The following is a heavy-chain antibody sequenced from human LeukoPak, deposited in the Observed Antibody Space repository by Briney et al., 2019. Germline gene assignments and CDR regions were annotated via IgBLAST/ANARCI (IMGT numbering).Heavy chain of an antibody. CDR1: GFTFSSYA. CDR2: ISGSGGST. Sequence: PGGSLRFSCAASGFTFSSYAMSWVRQAPGKGLEWVSAISGSGGSTYYADSVKGRFTISRDNSKNTLYLQMNSLRAEDTAVYYCARDSRGTGTTYWGQGTLVTVSS. V-gene: IGHV3-23*01. CDR3: ARDSRGTGTTY. D-gene: IGHD1-1*01. J-gene: IGHJ4*02.